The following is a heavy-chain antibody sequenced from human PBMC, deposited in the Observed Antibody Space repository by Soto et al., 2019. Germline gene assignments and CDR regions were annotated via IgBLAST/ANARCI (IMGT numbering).Heavy chain of an antibody. CDR3: ARRNGDYGDY. CDR1: GGSISSGDYY. CDR2: IYYSGST. J-gene: IGHJ4*02. V-gene: IGHV4-30-4*01. D-gene: IGHD4-17*01. Sequence: SETLSLTCTVSGGSISSGDYYWSWIRQPPGKGLEWIGYIYYSGSTYYNPSLKSRVTISVDRSKNQFSLKLSSVTAADTAVYYCARRNGDYGDYWSKETLVTVPS.